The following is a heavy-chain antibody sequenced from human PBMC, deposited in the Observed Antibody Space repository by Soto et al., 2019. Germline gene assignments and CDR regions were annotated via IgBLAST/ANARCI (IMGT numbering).Heavy chain of an antibody. Sequence: PGGSLRLSCAASGFPFSSAWMSLVRQAPGKGLEWVGRIKSKTDGGTTDYAAPVKGRFTISRDDSKNTLFLQMNSLKTEDTAVYYCTTDDPINKNWGQGALVTVSS. CDR3: TTDDPINKN. V-gene: IGHV3-15*01. CDR2: IKSKTDGGTT. CDR1: GFPFSSAW. J-gene: IGHJ4*02.